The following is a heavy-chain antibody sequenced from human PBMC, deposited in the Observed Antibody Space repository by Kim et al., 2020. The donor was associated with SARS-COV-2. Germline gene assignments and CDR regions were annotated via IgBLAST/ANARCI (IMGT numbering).Heavy chain of an antibody. V-gene: IGHV4-59*08. D-gene: IGHD5-12*01. Sequence: YNPSLKSRVTISADTSKNQFSLRLSSVTAADTAVYYCARLRVDTTWYCDYWGQGTLVTVSS. J-gene: IGHJ4*02. CDR3: ARLRVDTTWYCDY.